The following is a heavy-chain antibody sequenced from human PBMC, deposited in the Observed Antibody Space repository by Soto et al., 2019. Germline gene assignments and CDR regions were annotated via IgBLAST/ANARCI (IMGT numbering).Heavy chain of an antibody. CDR1: GYTFTGYY. J-gene: IGHJ6*02. CDR3: ASDHTQLGSIAVAGTGLGTYGMDV. V-gene: IGHV1-2*04. Sequence: GASVKVSCKASGYTFTGYYMHWVRQAPGQGLEWMGWINPNSGGTNYAQKFQGWVTMTRATSISTAYMELSRLRSDDTAVYYCASDHTQLGSIAVAGTGLGTYGMDVWGQGTTVTVSS. D-gene: IGHD6-19*01. CDR2: INPNSGGT.